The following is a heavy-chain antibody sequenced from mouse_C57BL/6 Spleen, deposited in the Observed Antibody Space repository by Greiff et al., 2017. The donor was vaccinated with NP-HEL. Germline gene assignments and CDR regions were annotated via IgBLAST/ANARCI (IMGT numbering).Heavy chain of an antibody. CDR3: ARDYYSNPAWFAY. J-gene: IGHJ3*01. Sequence: EVKVVESGGGLVKPGVSLKLSCAASGFTFSSYAMSWVRQTPEKRLEWVATISDGGSYTYYPDNVKGRFTISRDNAKNNLYLQMSHLKSEDTAMYYCARDYYSNPAWFAYWGQGTLVTVSA. V-gene: IGHV5-4*01. D-gene: IGHD2-5*01. CDR2: ISDGGSYT. CDR1: GFTFSSYA.